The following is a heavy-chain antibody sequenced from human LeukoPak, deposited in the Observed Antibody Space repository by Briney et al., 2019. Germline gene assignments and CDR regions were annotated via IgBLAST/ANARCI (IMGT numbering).Heavy chain of an antibody. J-gene: IGHJ6*03. V-gene: IGHV4-34*01. CDR3: ARETRIAVAHYYMDV. CDR1: GGSFSGYY. CDR2: INHSGST. D-gene: IGHD6-19*01. Sequence: PSETLSLTCAVYGGSFSGYYWSWIRQPPGKGLEWIGEINHSGSTNYNPSLKSRVTISVDTSKNQFSLKLSSVTAADTAVYYCARETRIAVAHYYMDVWGKGTTVTISS.